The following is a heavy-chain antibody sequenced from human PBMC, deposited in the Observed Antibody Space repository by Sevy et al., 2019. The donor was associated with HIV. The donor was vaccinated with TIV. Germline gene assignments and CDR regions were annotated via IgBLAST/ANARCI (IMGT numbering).Heavy chain of an antibody. CDR2: ISWNSGSI. CDR1: GFTFDGYA. J-gene: IGHJ4*02. CDR3: AKDISGSYFYYFDH. V-gene: IGHV3-9*01. D-gene: IGHD1-26*01. Sequence: GGSLRLSCAASGFTFDGYAIDWVRQAPGKGLEWVSGISWNSGSIGYADSVKGRFTISRDNARNSLYLQMNSLRTEDTALYYCAKDISGSYFYYFDHWGQGTLVTVSS.